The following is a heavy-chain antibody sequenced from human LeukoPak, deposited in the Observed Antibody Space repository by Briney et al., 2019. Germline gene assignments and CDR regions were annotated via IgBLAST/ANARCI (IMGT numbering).Heavy chain of an antibody. D-gene: IGHD1-14*01. Sequence: TSETLSLTCTVSGGSISSYYWSWIRQPPGKGLEWIGYIYYSGSTNYNPSLKSRVTISVDTSKNQFSLKLSSVTAADTAVYYCARIDHGFDIWGQGTMVTVSS. CDR2: IYYSGST. V-gene: IGHV4-59*01. J-gene: IGHJ3*02. CDR1: GGSISSYY. CDR3: ARIDHGFDI.